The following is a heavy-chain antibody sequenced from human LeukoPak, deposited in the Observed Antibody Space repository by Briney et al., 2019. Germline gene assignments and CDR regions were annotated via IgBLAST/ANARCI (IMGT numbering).Heavy chain of an antibody. V-gene: IGHV1-2*02. J-gene: IGHJ6*03. CDR2: INPNSGGT. D-gene: IGHD6-13*01. CDR1: GYTFTGYY. Sequence: ASVKVSCKASGYTFTGYYMHWVRQAPGQGLEWMGWINPNSGGTNYAQKFQGRVTMTRDTSISTAYMELSRLRYDDTAVYYCARVVSSSWPHYYYYYYMDVWGKGTTVTVSS. CDR3: ARVVSSSWPHYYYYYYMDV.